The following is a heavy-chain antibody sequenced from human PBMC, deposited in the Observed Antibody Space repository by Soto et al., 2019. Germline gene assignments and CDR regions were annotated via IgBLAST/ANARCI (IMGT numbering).Heavy chain of an antibody. CDR2: INPNSGGT. Sequence: ASVKVSCKASGYTFTGYYMHWVRQAPGQGLEWMGWINPNSGGTNYAQKFQGWVTMTRDTSISTAYMELSRLRSDDTAVYYCARDKIVVVPAAHPIYGYYYGMDVWGQGTTVTVSS. CDR3: ARDKIVVVPAAHPIYGYYYGMDV. V-gene: IGHV1-2*04. D-gene: IGHD2-2*01. CDR1: GYTFTGYY. J-gene: IGHJ6*02.